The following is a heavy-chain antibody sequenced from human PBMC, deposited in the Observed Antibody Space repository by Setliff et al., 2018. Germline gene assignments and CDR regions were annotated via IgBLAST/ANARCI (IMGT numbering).Heavy chain of an antibody. J-gene: IGHJ4*02. CDR1: GYSISSGYY. V-gene: IGHV4-38-2*01. CDR3: ARGETTYYDYVWGSYRYWTGGYFDY. Sequence: PSETLSLTCAVSGYSISSGYYWGWIRQPPGKGLEWIGSIYHSGSTYYNPSLKSRVTISVDTSKNQFSLKLSSVTAADTAVYYCARGETTYYDYVWGSYRYWTGGYFDYWGQGTLVTVSS. CDR2: IYHSGST. D-gene: IGHD3-16*02.